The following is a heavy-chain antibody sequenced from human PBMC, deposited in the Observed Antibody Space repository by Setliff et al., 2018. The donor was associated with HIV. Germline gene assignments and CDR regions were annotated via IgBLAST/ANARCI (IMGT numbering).Heavy chain of an antibody. CDR2: IYYSGIT. CDR3: ATSGSGSLAFDY. J-gene: IGHJ4*02. Sequence: PSETLSLTCTVSGGSISSYYWSWIRQPPGKGLEWIGYIYYSGITNYNPSLKSRVTISVDTSKNQFSLKLSSVTAADTAVYYCATSGSGSLAFDYWGQGTLVTVSS. V-gene: IGHV4-59*01. CDR1: GGSISSYY. D-gene: IGHD3-10*01.